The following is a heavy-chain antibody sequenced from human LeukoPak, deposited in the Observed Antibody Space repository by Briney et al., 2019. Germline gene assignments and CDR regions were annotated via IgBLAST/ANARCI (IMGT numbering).Heavy chain of an antibody. CDR3: ARHGTISSESYFDY. CDR2: IYYNGTT. Sequence: PSETLSLTCTVSGGSISSSSYFWGWIRQPPGKGLEWIGSIYYNGTTFYKPSLKSRVTIFADTSKNQLSLRLSSVTAADTAVYYCARHGTISSESYFDYWGQGALVTVSS. D-gene: IGHD1-14*01. CDR1: GGSISSSSYF. V-gene: IGHV4-39*01. J-gene: IGHJ4*02.